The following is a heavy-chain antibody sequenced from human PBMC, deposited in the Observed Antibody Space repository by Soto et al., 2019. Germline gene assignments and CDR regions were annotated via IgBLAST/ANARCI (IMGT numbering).Heavy chain of an antibody. CDR1: GYRFTSSW. D-gene: IGHD3-16*01. Sequence: PGESLKISCQGSGYRFTSSWIGWVRQMPGKGLEWLGNVYPSYHDVSYSPSFEGRATISADNSINTAYLHLLNLKASDTAIYYCTKGATSPFDYWGQGTRVTVSS. V-gene: IGHV5-51*01. CDR2: VYPSYHDV. CDR3: TKGATSPFDY. J-gene: IGHJ4*02.